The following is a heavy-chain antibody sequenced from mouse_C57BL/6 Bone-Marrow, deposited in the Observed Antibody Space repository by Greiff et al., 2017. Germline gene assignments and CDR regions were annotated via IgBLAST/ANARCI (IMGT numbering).Heavy chain of an antibody. CDR1: GYTFTSYW. D-gene: IGHD1-1*02. Sequence: VQVQQPGAELVKPGASVKLSCKASGYTFTSYWLHWVKQRPGQGLEWIGMIHPNSGSTNYNEKFKSKATLTVDKSSSTAYMQLSSLTSEDSAVYYCARAYGPYFDYWGQGTTLTVSS. CDR2: IHPNSGST. V-gene: IGHV1-64*01. J-gene: IGHJ2*01. CDR3: ARAYGPYFDY.